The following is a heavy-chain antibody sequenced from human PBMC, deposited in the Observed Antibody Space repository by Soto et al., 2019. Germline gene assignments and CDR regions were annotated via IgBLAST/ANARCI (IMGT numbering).Heavy chain of an antibody. J-gene: IGHJ5*02. CDR3: ATDLTAAPADWFDP. V-gene: IGHV1-24*01. CDR1: GYTLTELS. D-gene: IGHD6-13*01. CDR2: FDPEDGET. Sequence: ASVKVSCKVSGYTLTELSMHWVRQAPGKGLEWMGGFDPEDGETIYAQKFQGRVTMTEDTSTDTAYMELSSLRSEDTAVYYCATDLTAAPADWFDPWGQGTLVTVSS.